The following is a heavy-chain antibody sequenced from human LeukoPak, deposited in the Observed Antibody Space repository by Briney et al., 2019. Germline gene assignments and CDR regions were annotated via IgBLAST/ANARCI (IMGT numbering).Heavy chain of an antibody. Sequence: GGSLRLSCAASGFTFSSYSRNWVRQAPGKGLEWVSVISGSGGTTKYADSVKGRFTISRDSSKNTLYLQMNSLRAEDTAVYYCARDRYYYDSSGYLDYWGQGTLVTVSS. V-gene: IGHV3-23*01. CDR2: ISGSGGTT. CDR3: ARDRYYYDSSGYLDY. J-gene: IGHJ4*02. D-gene: IGHD3-22*01. CDR1: GFTFSSYS.